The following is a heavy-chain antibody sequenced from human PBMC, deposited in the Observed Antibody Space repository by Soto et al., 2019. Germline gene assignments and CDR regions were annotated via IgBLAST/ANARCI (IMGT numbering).Heavy chain of an antibody. Sequence: GGSLRLSXAASGFTFSDYYMSWIRQAPGKGLEWVSYISSSGSTIYYADSVKGRFTISRDNAKNSLYLQMNSLRAEDTAVYYCARSIVGAPYYFDPWGQGTLVTVSS. V-gene: IGHV3-11*01. CDR2: ISSSGSTI. J-gene: IGHJ4*02. CDR3: ARSIVGAPYYFDP. D-gene: IGHD1-26*01. CDR1: GFTFSDYY.